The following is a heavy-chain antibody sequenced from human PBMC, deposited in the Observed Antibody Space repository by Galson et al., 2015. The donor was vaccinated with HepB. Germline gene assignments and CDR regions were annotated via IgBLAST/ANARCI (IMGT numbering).Heavy chain of an antibody. V-gene: IGHV3-30*03. CDR2: ISYDGSNK. CDR1: GFTFSSYG. D-gene: IGHD6-19*01. CDR3: SREGDSSGWYFPFFDY. Sequence: SLRLSCAASGFTFSSYGMHWVRQAPGKGLEWVAVISYDGSNKYYADSVKGRFTISRDNPKNTLYLQMNSLRAEDTAVYYCSREGDSSGWYFPFFDYWGQGTLVTVSS. J-gene: IGHJ4*02.